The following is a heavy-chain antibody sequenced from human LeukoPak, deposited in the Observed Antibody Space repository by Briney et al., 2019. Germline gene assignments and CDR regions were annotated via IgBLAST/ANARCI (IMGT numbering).Heavy chain of an antibody. V-gene: IGHV4-34*01. CDR1: GGSFIDYY. D-gene: IGHD3-10*01. J-gene: IGHJ4*02. CDR2: INHNGGI. CDR3: ARAFLAHFYGSSSHDY. Sequence: SETLTLTCAVYGGSFIDYYWAWIRQPPGKGLEWIGEINHNGGINYNPSLMSRVTLSLDTSMNHVSLRLTSVTAADTAVYYCARAFLAHFYGSSSHDYWGQGTVVSVSS.